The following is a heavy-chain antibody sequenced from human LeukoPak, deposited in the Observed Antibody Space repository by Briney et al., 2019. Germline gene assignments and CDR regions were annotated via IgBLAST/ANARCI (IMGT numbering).Heavy chain of an antibody. CDR2: INPNSGDT. V-gene: IGHV1-2*02. D-gene: IGHD3-22*01. J-gene: IGHJ3*02. CDR3: ARVLPAYYHYRDDALDI. CDR1: GYTFNGNS. Sequence: VASVKVSCKASGYTFNGNSIQWVRQAPGQGLEWMGYINPNSGDTNYAQNFQGRVTMTRDTSISTAYMDLTRLRFDDTAMYYCARVLPAYYHYRDDALDIWGQGTVVTVSS.